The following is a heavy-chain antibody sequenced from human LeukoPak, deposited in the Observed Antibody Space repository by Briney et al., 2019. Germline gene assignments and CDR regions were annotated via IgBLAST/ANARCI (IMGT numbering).Heavy chain of an antibody. J-gene: IGHJ4*02. CDR3: ARYRVQLWNFDY. CDR2: IYYSGST. V-gene: IGHV4-59*01. D-gene: IGHD5-18*01. CDR1: GGSISSYY. Sequence: SETLSLTCTVSGGSISSYYWSWIRQPPGKGLEWIGYIYYSGSTNYNPSLKSRVTISVDTSKNQFSLKLSSVTAVDTAVYYCARYRVQLWNFDYWGQGTLVTVSS.